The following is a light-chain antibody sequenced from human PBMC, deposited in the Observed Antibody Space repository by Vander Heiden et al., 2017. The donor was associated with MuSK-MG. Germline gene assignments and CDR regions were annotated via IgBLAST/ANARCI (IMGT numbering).Light chain of an antibody. J-gene: IGKJ2*01. CDR3: QQCSSYPHT. V-gene: IGKV1-9*01. CDR1: QGISSY. Sequence: DIQSTQSPSFLSASVGDRVTITCRASQGISSYLTWYQQKPGKAPKLLIYAASTLQSGVPSRFSGSESGTQFTLTISSLQPEDSATYYCQQCSSYPHTFGQGTKLEIK. CDR2: AAS.